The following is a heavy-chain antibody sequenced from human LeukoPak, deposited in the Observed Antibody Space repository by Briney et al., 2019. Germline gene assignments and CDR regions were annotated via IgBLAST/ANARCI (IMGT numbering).Heavy chain of an antibody. CDR3: AKASSYVLYDSSGYAVLFDY. Sequence: GGSLRLSCAASGFTVSSNYMSWVRQAPGKGLEWVSVIYSGGSTYYADSVKGRFTISRDNAKNSLYLQMNSLRAEDTAFYYCAKASSYVLYDSSGYAVLFDYWGQGTLVTVSS. J-gene: IGHJ4*02. V-gene: IGHV3-53*05. D-gene: IGHD3-22*01. CDR1: GFTVSSNY. CDR2: IYSGGST.